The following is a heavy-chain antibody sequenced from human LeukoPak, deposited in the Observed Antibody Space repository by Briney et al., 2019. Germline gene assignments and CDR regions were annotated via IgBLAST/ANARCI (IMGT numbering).Heavy chain of an antibody. CDR3: AKARGVVTYWFDP. CDR2: ISGDGGST. J-gene: IGHJ5*02. Sequence: GGSLRLSCAASGFTFDDYAMHWVRQAPGKGLEWVSLISGDGGSTYYADSVKGRFTISRDNSKNSLYLQMNSLRTEDTALYHCAKARGVVTYWFDPWGQGTLVTVSS. D-gene: IGHD3-22*01. CDR1: GFTFDDYA. V-gene: IGHV3-43*02.